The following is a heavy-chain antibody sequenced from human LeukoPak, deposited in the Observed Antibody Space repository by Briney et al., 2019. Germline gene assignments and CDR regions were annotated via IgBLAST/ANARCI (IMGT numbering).Heavy chain of an antibody. D-gene: IGHD5-12*01. CDR3: AKASRANSGYDSPFHY. CDR2: ISGSGGST. CDR1: GFTFSSYA. Sequence: PGGSLRLSCAASGFTFSSYAMSWVRQAPGRGLEWVSAISGSGGSTYYADSVKGRFTISRDNSKNTLYLQMNSLRAEDTAIYYCAKASRANSGYDSPFHYWGQGTLVTVSS. V-gene: IGHV3-23*01. J-gene: IGHJ4*02.